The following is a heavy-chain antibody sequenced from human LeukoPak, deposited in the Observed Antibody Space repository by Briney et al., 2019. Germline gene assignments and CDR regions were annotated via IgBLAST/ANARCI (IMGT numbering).Heavy chain of an antibody. J-gene: IGHJ4*02. CDR1: GFTFSSYA. CDR3: ATSYSSSWYTQGY. CDR2: ISSNGGST. Sequence: GGSLRLSCAASGFTFSSYAMHWVRQAPGKGLEYVSAISSNGGSTYYANSVKGRFTISRDNSKNTLYLQMGSLRAEDMAVYYCATSYSSSWYTQGYWGQGTLVTVSS. V-gene: IGHV3-64*01. D-gene: IGHD6-13*01.